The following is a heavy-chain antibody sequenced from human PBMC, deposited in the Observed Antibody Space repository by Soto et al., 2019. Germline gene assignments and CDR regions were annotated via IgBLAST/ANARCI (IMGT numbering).Heavy chain of an antibody. CDR3: ASATTVTPFYYYYYMDV. CDR1: GFTFSSYA. CDR2: ISGSGGST. J-gene: IGHJ6*03. D-gene: IGHD4-17*01. Sequence: GSLRLSCAASGFTFSSYAMSWVRQAPGKGLEWVSAISGSGGSTYYADSVKGRFTISRDNSKNTLYLQMNSLRAEDTAVYYCASATTVTPFYYYYYMDVWGKGTTVTVSS. V-gene: IGHV3-23*01.